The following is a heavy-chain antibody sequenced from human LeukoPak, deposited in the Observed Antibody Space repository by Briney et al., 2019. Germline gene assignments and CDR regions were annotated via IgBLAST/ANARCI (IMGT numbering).Heavy chain of an antibody. CDR3: ARDYSSGIFYGMDV. D-gene: IGHD3-10*01. J-gene: IGHJ6*02. V-gene: IGHV3-21*01. Sequence: PGGSLRLSCAASGFPINDYILNLVRQAAGKGLEWVSSITGSSTYIYYSDSVRGRFTISRDNAKNSLYLQMNSLRAEDTAVYYCARDYSSGIFYGMDVWGPGTTVTVSS. CDR2: ITGSSTYI. CDR1: GFPINDYI.